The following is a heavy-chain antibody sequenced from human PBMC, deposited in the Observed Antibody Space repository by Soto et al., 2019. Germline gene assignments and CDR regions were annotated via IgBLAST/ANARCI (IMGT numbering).Heavy chain of an antibody. V-gene: IGHV4-59*08. CDR3: ASHDDSADSIDY. J-gene: IGHJ4*02. CDR1: GGSISSYY. D-gene: IGHD4-17*01. Sequence: PSETLSLTCTVSGGSISSYYWSWIRQPPGKGLEWIGYIYYSGSTNYNPSLKSRVTISVDTSKNQLSLKLSSVTAADTAVYYCASHDDSADSIDYRGQENLLTVSS. CDR2: IYYSGST.